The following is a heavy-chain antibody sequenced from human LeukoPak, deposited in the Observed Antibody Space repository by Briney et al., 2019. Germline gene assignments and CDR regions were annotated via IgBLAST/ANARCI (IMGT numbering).Heavy chain of an antibody. D-gene: IGHD3-10*01. V-gene: IGHV3-23*01. J-gene: IGHJ6*02. CDR3: AKTAKPGSDYYYYGMDV. CDR1: GFTFSSYS. Sequence: GGSLRLSCAASGFTFSSYSMNWVRQAPGKGLEWVSGISGSGGSTYYADSVKGRFTISRDNSKNTLYLQMSSLRAEDTAVYYCAKTAKPGSDYYYYGMDVWGQGTTVTVSS. CDR2: ISGSGGST.